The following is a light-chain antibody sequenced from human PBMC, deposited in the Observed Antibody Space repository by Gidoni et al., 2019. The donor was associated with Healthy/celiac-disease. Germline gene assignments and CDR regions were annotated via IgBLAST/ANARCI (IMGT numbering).Light chain of an antibody. J-gene: IGKJ3*01. CDR2: AAS. Sequence: SVGDRVTITCRASQGISSYLAWYQQKPGKAPKLLIYAASTLQSGVPSRFSGSGSGTEFTLTISSLQPEDFATYYCQQLNSYRAFGPGTKVDIK. CDR3: QQLNSYRA. CDR1: QGISSY. V-gene: IGKV1-9*01.